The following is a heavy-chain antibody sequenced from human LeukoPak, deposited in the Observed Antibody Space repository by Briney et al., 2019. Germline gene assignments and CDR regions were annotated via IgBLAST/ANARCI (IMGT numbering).Heavy chain of an antibody. CDR3: ARGTAGYHSSYFDY. J-gene: IGHJ4*02. V-gene: IGHV3-74*01. D-gene: IGHD3-16*02. CDR1: GFTFGSPW. CDR2: INSDGSAT. Sequence: GGSLRLSCAASGFTFGSPWMHWVRQAPGKGLVWVSPINSDGSATAYADSVKGRFTISRDNAENTPYLQMNSLRAEDTAVYYCARGTAGYHSSYFDYWGQGTLVTVSS.